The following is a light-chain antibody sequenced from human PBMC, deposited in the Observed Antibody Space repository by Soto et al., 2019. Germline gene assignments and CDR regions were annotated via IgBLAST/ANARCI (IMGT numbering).Light chain of an antibody. CDR3: QQYNSYSRT. CDR1: QSITIW. V-gene: IGKV1-5*01. J-gene: IGKJ1*01. CDR2: DAS. Sequence: DIQMTQSPSTLSASVGDRVTITCRASQSITIWLAWYQQKPGKAPKLLIYDASSLESGVPSRFSGSGSGTEFTLTISSLQPVDFATYYCQQYNSYSRTFGQGTKVEIK.